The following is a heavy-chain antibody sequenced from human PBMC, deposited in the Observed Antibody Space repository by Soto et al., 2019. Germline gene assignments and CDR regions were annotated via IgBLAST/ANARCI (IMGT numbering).Heavy chain of an antibody. CDR1: GFTFSSYA. CDR3: AKDRAGAAPAPTNFNGMDV. J-gene: IGHJ6*02. V-gene: IGHV3-23*01. Sequence: EVQLLESGGGLVQPGGSLRLSCAASGFTFSSYAMSWVRQAPGKGLEWVSVISGSGDSTYYADSVRGRFTISRDNSKNTLYLQIISVGAEDTAVYYCAKDRAGAAPAPTNFNGMDVWGQGTTVTVSS. CDR2: ISGSGDST. D-gene: IGHD7-27*01.